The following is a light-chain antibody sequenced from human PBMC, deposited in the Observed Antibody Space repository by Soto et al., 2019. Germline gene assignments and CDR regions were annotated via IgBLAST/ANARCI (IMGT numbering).Light chain of an antibody. J-gene: IGLJ2*01. CDR3: QSYESSLSGWI. Sequence: QSVLTQPPSVSGAPGQRVTISCTGSSSNIGAGYDVHWYQQVPGTAPKLLICANTNRPSGVPDRFSGPKSGTSASLAITGLQAEDEADYYCQSYESSLSGWIFGGGTKLTVL. CDR2: ANT. V-gene: IGLV1-40*01. CDR1: SSNIGAGYD.